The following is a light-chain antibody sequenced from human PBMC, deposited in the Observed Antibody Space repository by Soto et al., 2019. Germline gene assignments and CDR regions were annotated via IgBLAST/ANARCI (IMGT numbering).Light chain of an antibody. J-gene: IGLJ3*02. CDR2: SNN. V-gene: IGLV1-40*01. CDR3: QVWDTSSDHWV. Sequence: QSVLTQPPSVSGAPGQRVTISCTGSSSNIGAGHAVHWYQQLPGTAPKLLIHSNNNRPSGVPDRFSGSKSGTTATLTISRVEAGDEADYYCQVWDTSSDHWVFGGGTKLTVL. CDR1: SSNIGAGHA.